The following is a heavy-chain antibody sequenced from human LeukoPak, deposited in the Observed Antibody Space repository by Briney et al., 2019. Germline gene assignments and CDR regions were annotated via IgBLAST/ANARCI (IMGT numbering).Heavy chain of an antibody. CDR3: ARGHSGYDSSPYFDY. J-gene: IGHJ4*02. Sequence: GGSLRLSCAASGFTFRSYAMHWVRQAPGKGLEWVAVISYDGSNKYYADSVKGRFTISRDNSKNTLYLQMNSLRAEDTAVYYCARGHSGYDSSPYFDYWGQGTLVTVSS. V-gene: IGHV3-30*04. CDR2: ISYDGSNK. D-gene: IGHD5-12*01. CDR1: GFTFRSYA.